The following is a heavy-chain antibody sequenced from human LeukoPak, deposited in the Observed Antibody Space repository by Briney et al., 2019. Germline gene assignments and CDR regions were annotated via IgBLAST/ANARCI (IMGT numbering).Heavy chain of an antibody. D-gene: IGHD6-13*01. V-gene: IGHV1-18*01. CDR2: ISAYNDNT. Sequence: ASVKVSCTASGYTFTNYGISWVRQAPGQGLEWMGWISAYNDNTNYAQKIQGRVTMTTDTSTSTAYMELRSLRSDDTAVYYCARDSAPYSSRFDYWGQGTLVTVSS. CDR1: GYTFTNYG. CDR3: ARDSAPYSSRFDY. J-gene: IGHJ4*02.